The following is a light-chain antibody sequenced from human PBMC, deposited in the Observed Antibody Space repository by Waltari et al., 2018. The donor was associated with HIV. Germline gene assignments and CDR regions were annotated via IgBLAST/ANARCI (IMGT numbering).Light chain of an antibody. V-gene: IGLV2-14*03. CDR2: DVR. Sequence: QSALTQPASVSGSPGPSIHLSCTGTSSDIGGYNYVSWYQQHPGKAPKLMISDVRHRPSGVSNRFSGSKSGNTASLTIYGLQAEDEADYYCSSYTSSSTLGVFGSGTKVTVL. J-gene: IGLJ1*01. CDR3: SSYTSSSTLGV. CDR1: SSDIGGYNY.